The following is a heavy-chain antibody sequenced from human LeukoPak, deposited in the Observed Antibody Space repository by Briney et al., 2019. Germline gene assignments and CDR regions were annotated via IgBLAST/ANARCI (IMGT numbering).Heavy chain of an antibody. V-gene: IGHV3-23*01. CDR2: ISPRGDIT. Sequence: GGSLRLSCAAYGFTFSNHGMDWVRQAPGKGLEWVSGISPRGDITYYADSVKGRFTISRDNSKNTLYLQMNSLRAEDTAVYYCAKAPSAAGVDWGQGTLVTVSS. D-gene: IGHD6-13*01. CDR3: AKAPSAAGVD. CDR1: GFTFSNHG. J-gene: IGHJ4*02.